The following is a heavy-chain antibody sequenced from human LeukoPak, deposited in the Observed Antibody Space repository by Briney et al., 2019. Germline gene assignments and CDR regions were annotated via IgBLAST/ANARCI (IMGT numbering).Heavy chain of an antibody. J-gene: IGHJ5*02. CDR1: GFSFNYYS. CDR2: ISSSSDYI. CDR3: ARGGGPEGIVVVPPLDP. Sequence: GGSLRLSCAASGFSFNYYSMSWVRQAPGEGLEWVSSISSSSDYIYYGDSVKGRFTISRDNAKNSLYLQMNSLRAEDTAVYYCARGGGPEGIVVVPPLDPWGQGTLVTVSS. V-gene: IGHV3-21*06. D-gene: IGHD2-2*01.